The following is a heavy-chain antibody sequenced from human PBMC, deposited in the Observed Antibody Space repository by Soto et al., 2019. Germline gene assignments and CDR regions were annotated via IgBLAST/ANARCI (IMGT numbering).Heavy chain of an antibody. J-gene: IGHJ3*02. Sequence: QVQLVESGGGWVQPGRSLRLSCEATGFSFTTYGMHWVRQAPGKGLEWVAVIGYDGNNKYYADSVGGRFTISRDNSKNTVYLQMKSLRGDDTAVYYCARGGVTGIVGIFGSPLDIWGQGTVVNVSS. CDR3: ARGGVTGIVGIFGSPLDI. CDR2: IGYDGNNK. D-gene: IGHD1-1*01. V-gene: IGHV3-33*01. CDR1: GFSFTTYG.